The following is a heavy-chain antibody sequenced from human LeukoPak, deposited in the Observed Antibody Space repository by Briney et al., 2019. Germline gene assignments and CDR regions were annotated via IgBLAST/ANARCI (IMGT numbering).Heavy chain of an antibody. CDR3: AKGLGQLVLYFDY. CDR2: ISGSGGST. V-gene: IGHV3-23*01. Sequence: GGSLRLSCAASGFTFSSYAMSWVRQAPGKGLEWVSAISGSGGSTYYADSVKGRFTISRDNSKNTLYLQMDSLRAEDTAVYYCAKGLGQLVLYFDYWGQGTLVTVSS. D-gene: IGHD6-6*01. J-gene: IGHJ4*02. CDR1: GFTFSSYA.